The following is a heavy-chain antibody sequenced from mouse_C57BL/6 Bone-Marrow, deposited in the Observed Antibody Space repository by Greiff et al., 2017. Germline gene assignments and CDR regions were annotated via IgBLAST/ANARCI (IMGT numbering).Heavy chain of an antibody. CDR3: ARRGWLLLFAY. D-gene: IGHD2-3*01. V-gene: IGHV1-80*01. J-gene: IGHJ3*01. Sequence: VQLQQSGAELVKPGASVKISCKASGYAFSSSWMNWVKQRPGKGLEWIGQIYPGDGDTNYNGKFKGKATLTADKSSSTAYMQLSSLTSEDSAVYFCARRGWLLLFAYWGQGTLVTGSA. CDR2: IYPGDGDT. CDR1: GYAFSSSW.